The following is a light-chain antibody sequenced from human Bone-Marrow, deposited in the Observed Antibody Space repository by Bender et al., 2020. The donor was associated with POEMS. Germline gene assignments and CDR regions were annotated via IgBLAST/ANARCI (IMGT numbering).Light chain of an antibody. CDR1: DLGDKY. V-gene: IGLV3-1*01. Sequence: SYEVTQPRSVSVSPGQTASITCSGDDLGDKYVAWYQQKPGQSPVLFIYQDTKRPSGTPGRFSGSNYGNTATLTVSGTQAMDEADYYCHAWDTYSVIFGGGTKLTVL. CDR3: HAWDTYSVI. J-gene: IGLJ2*01. CDR2: QDT.